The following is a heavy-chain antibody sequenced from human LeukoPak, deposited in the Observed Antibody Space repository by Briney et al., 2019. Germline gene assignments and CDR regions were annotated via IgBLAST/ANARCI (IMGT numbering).Heavy chain of an antibody. J-gene: IGHJ5*02. CDR3: ASGEGYCSGGWCWFDP. D-gene: IGHD2-15*01. V-gene: IGHV4-59*11. CDR1: GGSISSHY. CDR2: IYYSGST. Sequence: SETLSLTCTVSGGSISSHYWSWIRQPPGKGLEWIGYIYYSGSTNYNPSLKSRVTISVDTSKTQFSLKLSSVTAADTAVYYCASGEGYCSGGWCWFDPWGQGTLVTVSS.